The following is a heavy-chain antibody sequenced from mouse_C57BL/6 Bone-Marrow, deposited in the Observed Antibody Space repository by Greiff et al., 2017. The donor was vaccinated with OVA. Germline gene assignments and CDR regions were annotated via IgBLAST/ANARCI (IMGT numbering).Heavy chain of an antibody. V-gene: IGHV5-12*01. CDR1: GFTFSDYY. J-gene: IGHJ3*01. CDR2: ISNGGGST. Sequence: EVQVVESGGGLVQPGGSLKLSCAASGFTFSDYYMYWVRQTPEKRLEWVAYISNGGGSTYYPDTVKGRFTISRDNAKNTLYLQMSRLKSEDTAMYYCARDGSSYVGFAYWGQGTLVTVSA. CDR3: ARDGSSYVGFAY. D-gene: IGHD1-1*01.